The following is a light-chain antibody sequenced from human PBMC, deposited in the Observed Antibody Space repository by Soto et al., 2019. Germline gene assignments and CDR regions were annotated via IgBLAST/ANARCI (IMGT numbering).Light chain of an antibody. V-gene: IGLV2-23*02. CDR1: SSDVGRYNL. CDR2: EVT. CDR3: CSYANTRTFYV. J-gene: IGLJ1*01. Sequence: QSVLTQSASVSGSPGHSITISCTGTSSDVGRYNLVSWYQQHPGKAPKLLIYEVTKRPSGVSNRFSGSKSGNTASLTISALQAGDEADYYRCSYANTRTFYVFGIGTKVTVL.